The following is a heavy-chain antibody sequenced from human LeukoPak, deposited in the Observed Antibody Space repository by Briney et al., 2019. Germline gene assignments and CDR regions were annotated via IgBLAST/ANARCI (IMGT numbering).Heavy chain of an antibody. V-gene: IGHV4-61*05. CDR3: ARHVDTAMARGY. Sequence: PSETLSLTCTVSGGSISSSSYYWGWIRQPPGTGLEWIGYIYYSGSTNYNPSLKSRVTISVDTSKNQFSLKLSSVTAADTAVYYCARHVDTAMARGYWGQGTLVTVSS. CDR2: IYYSGST. D-gene: IGHD5-18*01. CDR1: GGSISSSSYY. J-gene: IGHJ4*02.